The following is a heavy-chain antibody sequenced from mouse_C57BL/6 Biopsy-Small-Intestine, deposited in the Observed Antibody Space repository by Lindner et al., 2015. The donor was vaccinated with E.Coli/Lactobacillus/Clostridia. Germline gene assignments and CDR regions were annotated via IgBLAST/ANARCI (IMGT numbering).Heavy chain of an antibody. CDR3: ARGRGPRVVVAVPMDS. Sequence: SVKVSCKASGYSFTSYGINWVRQAPGQGLEWMGWISPYNSKTDYAQKFQGRVAMTTDTSTSTAYMELMTLKSDDTAVYYCARGRGPRVVVAVPMDSWGQGTLITVSS. CDR1: GYSFTSYG. D-gene: IGHD1-1*02. CDR2: ISPYNSKT. J-gene: IGHJ4*01. V-gene: IGHV1-59*01.